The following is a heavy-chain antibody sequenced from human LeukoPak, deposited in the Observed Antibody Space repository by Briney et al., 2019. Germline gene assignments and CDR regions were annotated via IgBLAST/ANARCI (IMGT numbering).Heavy chain of an antibody. CDR2: INPNSGGT. Sequence: APVEVFCKGSGYTFTGYYMHWVRQAPGQGLEWMGWINPNSGGTNYAQKFQGRVTMTRDTSISTAYMELSRLRSDDTAVYYCASSNYYDSSGYPYWGQGTLVTVSS. J-gene: IGHJ4*02. CDR1: GYTFTGYY. CDR3: ASSNYYDSSGYPY. D-gene: IGHD3-22*01. V-gene: IGHV1-2*02.